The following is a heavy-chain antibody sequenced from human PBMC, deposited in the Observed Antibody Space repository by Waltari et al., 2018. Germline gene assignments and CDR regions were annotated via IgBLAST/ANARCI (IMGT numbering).Heavy chain of an antibody. CDR3: ARKAVRGVITRWFDP. Sequence: QVQLQQWGAGLLKPSETLSLTCAVYGGSFSGYYWSWIRQPPGKGLEGIGGINHSGSTNSNPSLKSRVTISVDTSKNQFSLKLSSVTAADTAVYYCARKAVRGVITRWFDPWGQGTLVTVSS. CDR1: GGSFSGYY. J-gene: IGHJ5*02. CDR2: INHSGST. D-gene: IGHD3-10*01. V-gene: IGHV4-34*01.